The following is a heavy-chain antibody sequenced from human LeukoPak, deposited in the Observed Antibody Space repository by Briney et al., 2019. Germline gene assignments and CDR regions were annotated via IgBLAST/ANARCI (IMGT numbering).Heavy chain of an antibody. D-gene: IGHD6-19*01. Sequence: SETLSLTCTVSGGSISSYYWSWIRQPPGKGLEWIGYIYYSGSTNYNPSLKSRVTISVDTSKNQFSLKLSSVTAADTAVYYCARGFSYSSGWYYWGQGTLVTVSS. V-gene: IGHV4-59*01. CDR2: IYYSGST. CDR1: GGSISSYY. J-gene: IGHJ4*02. CDR3: ARGFSYSSGWYY.